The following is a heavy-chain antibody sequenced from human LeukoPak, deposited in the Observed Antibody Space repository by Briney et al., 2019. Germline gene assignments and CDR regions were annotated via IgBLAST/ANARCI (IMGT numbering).Heavy chain of an antibody. V-gene: IGHV3-53*01. Sequence: GGSLRLSCAVSGFTVSSNYMTWVRQAPGKGLEWVSVFYSGGTTYYADSVKGRFTISRDSSKNMLYLQMNSLRVEDTAVYYCARERPPRGAFDYWGQGTLVTVSS. J-gene: IGHJ4*02. CDR2: FYSGGTT. CDR3: ARERPPRGAFDY. CDR1: GFTVSSNY.